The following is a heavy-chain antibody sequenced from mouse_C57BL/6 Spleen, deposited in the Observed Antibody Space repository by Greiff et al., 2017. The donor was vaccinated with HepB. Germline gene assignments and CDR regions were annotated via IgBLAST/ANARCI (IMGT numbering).Heavy chain of an antibody. V-gene: IGHV1-80*01. D-gene: IGHD2-9*01. Sequence: VQLQQSGAELVKPGASVKISCKASGYAFSSYWMNWVKQRPGKGLEWIGQIYPGDGDTNYNGKFKGKAKLTADKSSSTAYMQLSSLTSEDSAVYFCARQPTMVTTAWFAYWGQGTLVTVSA. CDR3: ARQPTMVTTAWFAY. J-gene: IGHJ3*01. CDR2: IYPGDGDT. CDR1: GYAFSSYW.